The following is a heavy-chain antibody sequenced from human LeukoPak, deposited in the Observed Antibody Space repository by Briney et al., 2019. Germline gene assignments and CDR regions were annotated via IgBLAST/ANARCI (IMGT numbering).Heavy chain of an antibody. D-gene: IGHD3-16*01. Sequence: ASVKVSCKASGYTFTSCYMHWVRQAPGQGLEWMGIINPSGGSTSYAQKFQGRVTMTRDTSTSTVYMELSSLRSEDTAVYYCARDLRSTNLGYYYYGMDVWGQGTTVTVSS. J-gene: IGHJ6*02. CDR2: INPSGGST. CDR1: GYTFTSCY. CDR3: ARDLRSTNLGYYYYGMDV. V-gene: IGHV1-46*01.